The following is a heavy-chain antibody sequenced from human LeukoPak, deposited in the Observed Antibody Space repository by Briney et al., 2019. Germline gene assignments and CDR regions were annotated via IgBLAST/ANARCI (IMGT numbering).Heavy chain of an antibody. J-gene: IGHJ5*02. Sequence: ASVKVSCKASGYTFTSYGISWVRQAPGQGLEWMGWINTYNGNTNYAQKLQGRVTMTIDTSTTTAYMELRSLRSDDTAVYYCARRGCSSSSCYSSSWFDPWGQGTLVTVSS. CDR3: ARRGCSSSSCYSSSWFDP. D-gene: IGHD2-2*01. CDR1: GYTFTSYG. V-gene: IGHV1-18*01. CDR2: INTYNGNT.